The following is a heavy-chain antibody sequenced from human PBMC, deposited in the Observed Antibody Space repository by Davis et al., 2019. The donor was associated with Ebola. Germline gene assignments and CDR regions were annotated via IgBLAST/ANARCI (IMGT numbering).Heavy chain of an antibody. Sequence: SLRLSCAASGFTFDDYAMHWVRQAPGKGLEWVSGISWNSGSIGYADSVKGRFTISRDNAKNSLYLQMNSLRAEDTALYYCAKVYGSGSYYHEAQFDYWGQGTLVTVSS. CDR1: GFTFDDYA. CDR2: ISWNSGSI. V-gene: IGHV3-9*01. CDR3: AKVYGSGSYYHEAQFDY. D-gene: IGHD3-10*01. J-gene: IGHJ4*02.